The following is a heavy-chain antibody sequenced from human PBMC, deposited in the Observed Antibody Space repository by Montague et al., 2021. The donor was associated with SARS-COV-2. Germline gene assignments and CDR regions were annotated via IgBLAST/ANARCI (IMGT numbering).Heavy chain of an antibody. CDR3: ARAYCGGDCYFYWYFDL. D-gene: IGHD2-21*02. CDR2: TYYRSKWYN. Sequence: CAISGDSVSSNIATWSWIRQSPSRGLEWLGRTYYRSKWYNDYAVSVKSRVIINPDTSNNRISLQLNSVTPEDTAVYYYARAYCGGDCYFYWYFDLWGRGTLVTVSS. V-gene: IGHV6-1*01. CDR1: GDSVSSNIAT. J-gene: IGHJ2*01.